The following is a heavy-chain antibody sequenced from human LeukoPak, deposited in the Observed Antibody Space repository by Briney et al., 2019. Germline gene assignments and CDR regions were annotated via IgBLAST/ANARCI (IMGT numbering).Heavy chain of an antibody. CDR3: AREQFSHTSNYFDT. V-gene: IGHV3-43*02. Sequence: PGGSLRISCAASGFMFDDYAMHWVRQVPGKGLEWVSLISGDGVSRFYADSVKGRFTISRDNNNDSLSLQMNRLTTEDTAYYYCAREQFSHTSNYFDTWGQGILVTVSP. D-gene: IGHD5-24*01. CDR1: GFMFDDYA. J-gene: IGHJ4*02. CDR2: ISGDGVSR.